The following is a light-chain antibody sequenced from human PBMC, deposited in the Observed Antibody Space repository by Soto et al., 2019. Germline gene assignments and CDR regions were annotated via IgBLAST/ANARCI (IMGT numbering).Light chain of an antibody. Sequence: QSVLTQPPSVSEAPGQRVTISCTGSSSNIGAGYDVHWYQQLPGRAPRLLIYGNTNRPSGVPDRFSGSKSGTSASLAITGHQAEDEADYYCLSFDSRLSVVFGGASKLTVL. CDR1: SSNIGAGYD. CDR3: LSFDSRLSVV. J-gene: IGLJ2*01. V-gene: IGLV1-40*01. CDR2: GNT.